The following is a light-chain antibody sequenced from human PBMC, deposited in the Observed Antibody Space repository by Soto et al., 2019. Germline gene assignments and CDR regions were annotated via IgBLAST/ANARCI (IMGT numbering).Light chain of an antibody. J-gene: IGLJ3*02. CDR1: SSDIGAYDY. V-gene: IGLV2-23*01. CDR2: EGS. Sequence: QSALTQPASLSGSPGQSITISCTGTSSDIGAYDYVSWFQQHPGKAPKLIIYEGSKRPSGISNRFSGSKSGNTASLIISGLQGDDEGDYYCCAYVSSNTLLFGGGTKLTVL. CDR3: CAYVSSNTLL.